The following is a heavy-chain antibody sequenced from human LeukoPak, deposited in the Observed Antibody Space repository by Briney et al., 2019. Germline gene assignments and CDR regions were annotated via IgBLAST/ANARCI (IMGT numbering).Heavy chain of an antibody. J-gene: IGHJ4*02. V-gene: IGHV4-39*01. CDR3: ARLQVIISVIPAAYIDY. CDR1: GGSISSSSYY. D-gene: IGHD2-2*01. CDR2: IYNSGST. Sequence: PSETLSLTCTVSGGSISSSSYYWGWIRQPPGKGLEWIGSIYNSGSTYYNPSLKSRVTISVDTSKNQFSLKLSSVTAADTAVYYCARLQVIISVIPAAYIDYWGQGTLVTVSS.